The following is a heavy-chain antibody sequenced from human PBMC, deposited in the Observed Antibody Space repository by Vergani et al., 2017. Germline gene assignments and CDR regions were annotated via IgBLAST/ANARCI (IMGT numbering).Heavy chain of an antibody. V-gene: IGHV3-30*18. D-gene: IGHD6-13*01. J-gene: IGHJ3*02. CDR3: AKDLRYSSSSKADAFDI. CDR1: GFTFSSYG. CDR2: ISYDGSNK. Sequence: QVQLVESGGGVVQPGRSLRLSCAASGFTFSSYGMHWVRQAPGKGLEWVVVISYDGSNKYYADSVKGRFTISRDNSKNTLYLQMNSLRAEDTAVYYCAKDLRYSSSSKADAFDIWGQGTMVTVSS.